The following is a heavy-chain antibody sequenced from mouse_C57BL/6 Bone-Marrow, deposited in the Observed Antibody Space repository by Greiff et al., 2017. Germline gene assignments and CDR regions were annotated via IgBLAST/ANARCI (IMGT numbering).Heavy chain of an antibody. Sequence: QVQLQQSGAELARPGASVKLSCKASGYTFTSYGISWVKQRTGQGLEWIGVIYPRSGNTYYNEKFKGKATLTADKSSSTAYMELRSLTSEDSAVYFCAGLRVYYYGSSVAWFAYWGQGTLVTVSA. CDR3: AGLRVYYYGSSVAWFAY. CDR1: GYTFTSYG. J-gene: IGHJ3*01. CDR2: IYPRSGNT. D-gene: IGHD1-1*01. V-gene: IGHV1-81*01.